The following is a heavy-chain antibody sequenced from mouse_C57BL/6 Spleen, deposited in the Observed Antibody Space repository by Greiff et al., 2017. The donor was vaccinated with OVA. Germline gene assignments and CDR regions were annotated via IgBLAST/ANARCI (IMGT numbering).Heavy chain of an antibody. D-gene: IGHD1-1*01. CDR2: IHPNSGST. CDR1: GYTFTSYW. CDR3: AITTVVATPFAY. V-gene: IGHV1-64*01. Sequence: QVQLKESGAELVKPGASVKLSCKASGYTFTSYWMHWVKQRPGQGLEWIGMIHPNSGSTNYNEKFKSKATLTVDKSSSTAYMQLSSLTSEDSAVYYCAITTVVATPFAYWGQGTLITVSA. J-gene: IGHJ3*01.